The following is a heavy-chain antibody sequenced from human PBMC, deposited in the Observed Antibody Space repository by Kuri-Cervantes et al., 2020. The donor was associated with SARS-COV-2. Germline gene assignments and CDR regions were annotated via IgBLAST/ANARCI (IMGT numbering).Heavy chain of an antibody. CDR1: GFTFSDYY. J-gene: IGHJ4*02. CDR2: ISSSCSTI. D-gene: IGHD7-27*01. Sequence: LTCAASGFTFSDYYMNWVRQAPRKGMEWVSYISSSCSTIYYADSVKGRFTISRDNAKNSLYLQMNSLRAEDTAVYYCARIGELGIPDYWGQGTLVTVSS. CDR3: ARIGELGIPDY. V-gene: IGHV3-11*04.